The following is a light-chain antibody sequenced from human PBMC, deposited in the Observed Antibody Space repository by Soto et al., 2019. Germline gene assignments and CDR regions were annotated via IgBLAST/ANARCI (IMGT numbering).Light chain of an antibody. CDR2: GAS. J-gene: IGKJ5*01. V-gene: IGKV3-15*01. CDR3: QQYNNWPPIT. CDR1: RSVSSN. Sequence: MTQSPSTLSASVGDRFTITCRASRSVSSNLAWYQQKPGQAPRLLIYGASTRATGIPARFSGSGSGTEFTLTISSLQSEDFAVYYCQQYNNWPPITFGQGTRLEI.